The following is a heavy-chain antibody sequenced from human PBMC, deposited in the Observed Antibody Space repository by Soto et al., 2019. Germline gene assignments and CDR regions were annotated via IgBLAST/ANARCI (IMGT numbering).Heavy chain of an antibody. CDR2: SNSDGSST. Sequence: EVQLVESGGSLVQPGGSLRLSCAASGFTFSSYWMHWVRQVPGKGLVWVSRSNSDGSSTTYADSVKGRFTISRDNAKNTLYLQMNSLRAEDTAVYYCASSLLTPFDYWGQGTLVTVSS. J-gene: IGHJ4*02. D-gene: IGHD7-27*01. CDR3: ASSLLTPFDY. V-gene: IGHV3-74*01. CDR1: GFTFSSYW.